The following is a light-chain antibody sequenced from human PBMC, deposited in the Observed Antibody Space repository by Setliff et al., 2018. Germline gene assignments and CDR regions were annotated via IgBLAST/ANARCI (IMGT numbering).Light chain of an antibody. Sequence: QSALTQPASVSGSPGQSITISRTGTSGDVGGYDYVSWYQQHPGKAPKLMIYDVSNRPSGVSNRFSGPKSGSTASLTISGLQPEDEADYYCSSYTSSSTRVFGTGTKVTVL. J-gene: IGLJ1*01. CDR3: SSYTSSSTRV. V-gene: IGLV2-14*01. CDR1: SGDVGGYDY. CDR2: DVS.